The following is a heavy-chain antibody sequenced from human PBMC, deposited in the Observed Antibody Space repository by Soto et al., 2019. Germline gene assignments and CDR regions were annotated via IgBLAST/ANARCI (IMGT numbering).Heavy chain of an antibody. J-gene: IGHJ3*02. CDR1: GFTFSSYG. Sequence: QVQLVESGGGVVQPGRSLRLSCAASGFTFSSYGMHWVRQAPGKGLEWVAVISYDGSNKYYADSVKGRVTISRDNSKNTLYLQMNSLRAEDTAVYYCAKAAYYDFWSGYLPYDAFDIWGQGTMVTVSS. D-gene: IGHD3-3*01. CDR3: AKAAYYDFWSGYLPYDAFDI. CDR2: ISYDGSNK. V-gene: IGHV3-30*18.